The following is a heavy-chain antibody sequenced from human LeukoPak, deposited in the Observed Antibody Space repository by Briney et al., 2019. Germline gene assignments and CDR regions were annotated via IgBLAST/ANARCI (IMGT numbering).Heavy chain of an antibody. V-gene: IGHV3-33*01. CDR2: IWYDGSNK. CDR1: GFTFRNHA. D-gene: IGHD2-2*01. J-gene: IGHJ6*02. Sequence: GGSLRLSCTASGFTFRNHAMHWVRQAPGKGLEWVAVIWYDGSNKYYGESVKGRFTTSRDDFESTAYLQMNSLRAEDTAVYYCARDSSRTHYYGMDVWGQGTTVTVSS. CDR3: ARDSSRTHYYGMDV.